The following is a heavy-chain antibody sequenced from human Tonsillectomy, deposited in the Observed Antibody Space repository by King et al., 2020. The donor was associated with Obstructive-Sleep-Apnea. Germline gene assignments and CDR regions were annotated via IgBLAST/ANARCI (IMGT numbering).Heavy chain of an antibody. V-gene: IGHV3-66*01. CDR2: CYSCGRT. D-gene: IGHD5-24*01. Sequence: VQLVESGGGLFQPGGSLRLSWEASGLTVRSNYMTWGPQAPGKGLEWVSVCYSCGRTYYADSVKDRFTISRDNSKNALYLQMNNLRVEDTAVYYCARDRNGFNPIFDYWGQGTLVTVSS. CDR1: GLTVRSNY. CDR3: ARDRNGFNPIFDY. J-gene: IGHJ4*02.